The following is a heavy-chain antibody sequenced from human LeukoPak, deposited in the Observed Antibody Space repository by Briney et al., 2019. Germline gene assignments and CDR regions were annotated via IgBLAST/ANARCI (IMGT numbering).Heavy chain of an antibody. J-gene: IGHJ4*02. Sequence: GGSLRLSCTASGFTFGTYAMIWVRQAPGKGLEWVSTFGGGGLGTNYADSVKGRFTISRDNSKNTLYLQMNSLRAEDTAVYYCAKAPLLLWFGELLFDYWGQGTLVTVSS. D-gene: IGHD3-10*01. V-gene: IGHV3-23*01. CDR3: AKAPLLLWFGELLFDY. CDR1: GFTFGTYA. CDR2: FGGGGLGT.